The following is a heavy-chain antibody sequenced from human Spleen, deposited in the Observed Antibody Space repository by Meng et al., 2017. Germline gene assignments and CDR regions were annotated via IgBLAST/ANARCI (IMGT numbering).Heavy chain of an antibody. CDR2: IISSGSGI. CDR3: ARHGYSGYDLAFDI. D-gene: IGHD5-12*01. CDR1: GFTCSSYE. J-gene: IGHJ3*02. V-gene: IGHV3-48*03. Sequence: GGSLRLSCAASGFTCSSYEMNWVRQAPGKGLEWVSYIISSGSGINYADSVKGRFTISSDNAKNSLYLQMNSLRAEDTAVYYCARHGYSGYDLAFDIWGQGTMVTVSS.